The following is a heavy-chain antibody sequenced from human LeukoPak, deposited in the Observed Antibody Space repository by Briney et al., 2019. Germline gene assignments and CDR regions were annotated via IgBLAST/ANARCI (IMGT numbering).Heavy chain of an antibody. V-gene: IGHV5-51*01. CDR2: IYPGDSDT. Sequence: GESLQISCQGSGYRFTSYWISWVRPMPGKGLEWMGIIYPGDSDTRYSPSFQGQVTISADKSISTAYLQWSSLKASDTAMYYCARRGYSYAPGDYYYMDVWGKGTTVTVSS. D-gene: IGHD5-18*01. CDR1: GYRFTSYW. J-gene: IGHJ6*03. CDR3: ARRGYSYAPGDYYYMDV.